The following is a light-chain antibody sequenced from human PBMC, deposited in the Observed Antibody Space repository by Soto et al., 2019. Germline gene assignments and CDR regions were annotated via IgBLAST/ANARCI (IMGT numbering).Light chain of an antibody. CDR2: GAS. CDR3: QPYVSSPGT. Sequence: EIVLTQSPATLSVSPGERPTLSRRASQSVSSSYLAWYQQKPGQAPRLLIYGASSRAAGITARFSGSGSGTDFTLTITRLEPEDFAVYYCQPYVSSPGTVGPVTRLDIK. V-gene: IGKV3-20*01. CDR1: QSVSSSY. J-gene: IGKJ5*01.